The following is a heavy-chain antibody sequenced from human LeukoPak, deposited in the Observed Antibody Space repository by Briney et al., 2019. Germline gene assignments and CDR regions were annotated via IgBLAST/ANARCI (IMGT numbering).Heavy chain of an antibody. CDR1: GYTFTSYD. D-gene: IGHD5-18*01. CDR2: MNPNRGNT. Sequence: ASVKVSCKASGYTFTSYDINWVRQAPGQGLEWMGWMNPNRGNTGYAQKFQGRVTMTRNTSISTAYMELSSLRSEDTAVYYCARAKAMVTPYYYYYYGMDVWGQGTTVTVSS. J-gene: IGHJ6*02. CDR3: ARAKAMVTPYYYYYYGMDV. V-gene: IGHV1-8*01.